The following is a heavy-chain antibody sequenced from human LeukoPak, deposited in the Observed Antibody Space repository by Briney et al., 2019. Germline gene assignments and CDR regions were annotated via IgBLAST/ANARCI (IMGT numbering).Heavy chain of an antibody. J-gene: IGHJ4*02. Sequence: GGSLRLSCAASGFTFSSYGMHWVRQAPGKGLEWVAFIRYDGSNKYYADSVKGRFTISRDNSKNTLYLQMNSLRAEDTAVYYCAKLATYYYGSVSYISSDWGQGTLVTVSS. V-gene: IGHV3-30*02. CDR2: IRYDGSNK. CDR3: AKLATYYYGSVSYISSD. CDR1: GFTFSSYG. D-gene: IGHD3-10*01.